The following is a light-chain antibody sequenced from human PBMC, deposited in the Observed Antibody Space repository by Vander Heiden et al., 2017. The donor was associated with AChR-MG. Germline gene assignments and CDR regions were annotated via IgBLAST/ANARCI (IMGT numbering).Light chain of an antibody. CDR2: GAS. CDR1: HRIHNRF. V-gene: IGKV3-20*01. CDR3: QQNGNSLLT. J-gene: IGKJ4*01. Sequence: TVLTQSPGTLSLSPGERATLSCTASHRIHNRFLAWYQQRPGQAPRLVMHGASNRATGIPDRFSGSGSGADFTLTISRLETEDYAVYYCQQNGNSLLTFGGGTKVEMK.